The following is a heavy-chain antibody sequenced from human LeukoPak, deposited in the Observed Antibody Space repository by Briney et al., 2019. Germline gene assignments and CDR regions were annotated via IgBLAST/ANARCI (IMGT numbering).Heavy chain of an antibody. CDR1: GGSFSGYY. V-gene: IGHV4-34*01. D-gene: IGHD6-19*01. J-gene: IGHJ4*02. CDR2: INHSGST. Sequence: SETLSLTCAVYGGSFSGYYWSWIRQPPGKGPEWIGEINHSGSTNYNPSLKSRVTISVDTSKNQFSLKLSSVTAADTAVYYCARGRDSSGWYIDFDYWGQGTLVTVSS. CDR3: ARGRDSSGWYIDFDY.